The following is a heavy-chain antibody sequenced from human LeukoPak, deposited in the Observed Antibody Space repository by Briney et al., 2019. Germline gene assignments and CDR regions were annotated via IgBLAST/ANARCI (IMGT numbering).Heavy chain of an antibody. V-gene: IGHV1-18*01. CDR2: ISAYNGNT. J-gene: IGHJ3*02. Sequence: GASVKVSCKASGYTFTSYGISWVRQAPGQGLEWMGWISAYNGNTNYAQKLQGRVTMTTDTSTSTAYMELRSLRSDDTAVYYCARDVVTYYASGSLDAFDMWGQGTMVTVSS. D-gene: IGHD3-10*01. CDR1: GYTFTSYG. CDR3: ARDVVTYYASGSLDAFDM.